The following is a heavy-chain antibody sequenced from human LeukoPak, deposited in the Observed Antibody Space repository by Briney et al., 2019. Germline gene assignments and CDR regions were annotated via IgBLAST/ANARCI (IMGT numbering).Heavy chain of an antibody. Sequence: GGSLGLSCAASRFTFSRYWMHWVRQAPGKGLVWVSRINSDGISTSYADSVKGRFTISRDNAKNTLYLQMNSLRAEDTAVYYCARDGKYYDSSGPADYWGQGTLVTVSS. J-gene: IGHJ4*02. V-gene: IGHV3-74*01. CDR3: ARDGKYYDSSGPADY. D-gene: IGHD3-22*01. CDR2: INSDGIST. CDR1: RFTFSRYW.